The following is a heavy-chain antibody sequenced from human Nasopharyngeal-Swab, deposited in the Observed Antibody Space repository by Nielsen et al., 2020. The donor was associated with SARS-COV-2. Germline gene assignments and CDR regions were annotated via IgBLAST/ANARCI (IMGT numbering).Heavy chain of an antibody. V-gene: IGHV3-69-1*01. CDR2: ITSGNSV. Sequence: GESLKISCATSGFTFSHYTMTWVRQAPGKGLQWISYITSGNSVQYADSVRGRFTISRDNAKNSLYLQMNSLTAEGTAVYYCARERGGGYGDYWCQGTLVTVSS. J-gene: IGHJ4*02. CDR1: GFTFSHYT. D-gene: IGHD5-12*01. CDR3: ARERGGGYGDY.